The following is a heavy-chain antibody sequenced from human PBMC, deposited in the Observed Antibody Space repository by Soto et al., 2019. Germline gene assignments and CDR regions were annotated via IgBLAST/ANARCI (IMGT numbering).Heavy chain of an antibody. J-gene: IGHJ1*01. V-gene: IGHV4-39*02. CDR2: MSRSGST. CDR1: GGSMNTDTYY. CDR3: VGHFTARSGGHLPH. D-gene: IGHD3-10*01. Sequence: SETLSLTCAVSGGSMNTDTYYWGWIRQPPGKGLEWIGSMSRSGSTHYNPSLKSRLTISLDMSKNPFSLDLRSVTAADTAVFYCVGHFTARSGGHLPHWGQGT.